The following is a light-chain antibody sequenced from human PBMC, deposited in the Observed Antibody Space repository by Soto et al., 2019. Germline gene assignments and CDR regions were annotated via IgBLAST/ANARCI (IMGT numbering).Light chain of an antibody. Sequence: EIVLTQSPGTLSVSPGERVTSSCRASQSVGSSYLAWYQQRPGQAPRLLIFGASYRATGIPDRFSGSGSGTDFTLTISRLEPEDFAVYYCQQYSSSPPEFTFGPGTKVDSK. CDR2: GAS. CDR3: QQYSSSPPEFT. CDR1: QSVGSSY. V-gene: IGKV3-20*01. J-gene: IGKJ3*01.